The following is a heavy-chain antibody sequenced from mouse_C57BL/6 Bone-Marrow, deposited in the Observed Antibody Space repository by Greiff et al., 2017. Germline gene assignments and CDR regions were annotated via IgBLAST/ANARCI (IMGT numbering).Heavy chain of an antibody. CDR2: IHPNSGST. Sequence: QVQLQQPGAELVKPGASVKLSCKASGYTFTSYWMHWVKQRPGQGLEWIGMIHPNSGSTNYNEKFKSKATLTVDKSSSTAYMQLSSLTSEDSAVYYGARGYSNYRWAMDYWGQGTSVTVSS. CDR3: ARGYSNYRWAMDY. D-gene: IGHD2-5*01. J-gene: IGHJ4*01. CDR1: GYTFTSYW. V-gene: IGHV1-64*01.